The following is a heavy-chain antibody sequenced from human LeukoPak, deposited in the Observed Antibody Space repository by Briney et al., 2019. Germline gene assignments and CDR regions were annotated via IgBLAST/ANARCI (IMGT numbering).Heavy chain of an antibody. D-gene: IGHD2-15*01. CDR1: GFTLSDHY. Sequence: PGGSLRLSCAASGFTLSDHYIDWVRQAPGKGLEYVSAISDSGGSTYYADSVKGRFTISRDNSKNTLYLQMSSLRAEDTAVYFCVRGYSFGPYGMDVWGQGTTVTVSS. CDR2: ISDSGGST. J-gene: IGHJ6*02. V-gene: IGHV3-64D*09. CDR3: VRGYSFGPYGMDV.